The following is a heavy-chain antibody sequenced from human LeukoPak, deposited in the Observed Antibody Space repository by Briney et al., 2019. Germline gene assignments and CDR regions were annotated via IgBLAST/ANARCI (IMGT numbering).Heavy chain of an antibody. CDR3: ARSGYGVALDI. V-gene: IGHV3-53*01. CDR1: GFIISSNY. J-gene: IGHJ3*02. D-gene: IGHD5-12*01. CDR2: IYSGGST. Sequence: PGGSLRLSCAASGFIISSNYMSWVRQAAGKGLEWVSVIYSGGSTYYADSVKGRFTISRDNSKNTLYLQMSSLRAEDTAVYYCARSGYGVALDIWGQGTMVTVSS.